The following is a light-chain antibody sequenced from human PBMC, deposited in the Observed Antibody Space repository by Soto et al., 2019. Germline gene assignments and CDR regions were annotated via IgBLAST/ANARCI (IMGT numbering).Light chain of an antibody. J-gene: IGLJ2*01. CDR1: SSDVGSYNL. V-gene: IGLV2-23*02. Sequence: QSVLTQPASVSGSPGQSITISCTGTSSDVGSYNLVSWYQQHPGKAPKLMIYEVSKRPSGVSNRFSGSKSGNTASLTISGLQAEDEADYYCCSYAGSSTVKVFGGGTKVTVL. CDR2: EVS. CDR3: CSYAGSSTVKV.